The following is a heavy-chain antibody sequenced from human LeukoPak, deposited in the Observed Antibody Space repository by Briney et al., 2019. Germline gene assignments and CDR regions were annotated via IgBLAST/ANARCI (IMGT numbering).Heavy chain of an antibody. Sequence: SENLCLTCTVSGASISSSYWSWTRQPPGEGPEWVGYIYTSGNTNYNLSLLSRVTMSVDTSKNQSSMNLPSVTAADTAVYYCARLQSYGSGRSYYMDVWANGATVTVSS. V-gene: IGHV4-4*08. J-gene: IGHJ6*03. CDR1: GASISSSY. CDR2: IYTSGNT. D-gene: IGHD3-16*02. CDR3: ARLQSYGSGRSYYMDV.